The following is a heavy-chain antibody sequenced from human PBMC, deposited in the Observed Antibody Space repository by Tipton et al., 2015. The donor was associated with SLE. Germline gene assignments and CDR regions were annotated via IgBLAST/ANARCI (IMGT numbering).Heavy chain of an antibody. CDR1: GGSISTNY. J-gene: IGHJ6*03. CDR3: ARLEVQEMGYYYYYMDV. D-gene: IGHD5-24*01. Sequence: TLSLTCIVSGGSISTNYWSWIRQPAGKGLEWIGRIYTSGSTNYNPSLKSRVTISVDTSKNQFSLKLSSVTAADTAVYYCARLEVQEMGYYYYYMDVWGKGTTVTVSS. CDR2: IYTSGST. V-gene: IGHV4-4*07.